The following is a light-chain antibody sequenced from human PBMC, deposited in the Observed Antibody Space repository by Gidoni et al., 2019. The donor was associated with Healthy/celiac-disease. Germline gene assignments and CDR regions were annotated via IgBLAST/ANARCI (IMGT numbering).Light chain of an antibody. CDR1: QSVSSY. Sequence: EIVLTQSPATLSLSPGERATLSCRASQSVSSYLAWYQQKPGQAPRLLIYDASNRATGIPARCSGSGSGTDFSLTISSLEQEDFAVYYCQQRSNGPPSLTFGGGTKVEIK. CDR2: DAS. CDR3: QQRSNGPPSLT. V-gene: IGKV3-11*01. J-gene: IGKJ4*02.